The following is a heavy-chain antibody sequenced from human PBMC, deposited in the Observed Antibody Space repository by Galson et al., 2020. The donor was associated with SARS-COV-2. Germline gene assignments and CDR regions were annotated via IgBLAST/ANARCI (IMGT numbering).Heavy chain of an antibody. D-gene: IGHD3-3*01. J-gene: IGHJ4*01. CDR2: INPRGST. CDR1: GYSFTSYS. CDR3: ARGTTWRCFDS. Sequence: ASVKVSCKASGYSFTSYSIHWARQAPGQGLEWMGIINPRGSTGYAKKFQGRITVTRDTSTSTVYMEVSSLRSNDTAVYYCARGTTWRCFDSWGQGTLVTVSS. V-gene: IGHV1-46*01.